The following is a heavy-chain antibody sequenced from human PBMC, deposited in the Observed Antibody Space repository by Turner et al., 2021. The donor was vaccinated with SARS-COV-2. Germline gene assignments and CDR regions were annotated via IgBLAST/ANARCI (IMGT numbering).Heavy chain of an antibody. CDR2: IYYSGST. Sequence: QMQESGPGLVKRSQTLSPTCTLSVGPISSGGYYWSWIRQHPGKGLEWIGSIYYSGSTYYNPSLKRRVTISVDTSKNQFSLKLSSVTAADTAVYYCANYYASASAGWFDTWGQGTLVTVSS. CDR3: ANYYASASAGWFDT. J-gene: IGHJ5*02. D-gene: IGHD3-10*01. V-gene: IGHV4-31*03. CDR1: VGPISSGGYY.